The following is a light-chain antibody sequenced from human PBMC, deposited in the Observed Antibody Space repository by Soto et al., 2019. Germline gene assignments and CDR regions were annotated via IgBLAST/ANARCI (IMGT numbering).Light chain of an antibody. CDR1: SSNIGSNN. CDR3: ATWDDSPSGRSWV. J-gene: IGLJ3*02. V-gene: IGLV1-47*01. CDR2: PNS. Sequence: QSVLTQSPSASGTPGQRVSISCAGSSSNIGSNNGYWYQHFPGSAPRFLIYPNSPRPSGVPDRFSASKSGTSASLVISGLRPENEATYYCATWDDSPSGRSWVFGGGTKLTVL.